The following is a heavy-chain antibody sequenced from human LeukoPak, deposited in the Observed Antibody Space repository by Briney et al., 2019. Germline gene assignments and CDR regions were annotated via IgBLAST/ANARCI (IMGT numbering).Heavy chain of an antibody. CDR2: ISYDGSNK. J-gene: IGHJ4*02. Sequence: GGSLRLSCAASGFTFSSYAMHWVRQAPGKGLEWVAVISYDGSNKYYADSVKGRFTISRDNSKNTLYLQMNSLRAEDTAVYYCARDPHPYDSSGYYYVWGQGTLVTVSS. CDR3: ARDPHPYDSSGYYYV. V-gene: IGHV3-30-3*01. D-gene: IGHD3-22*01. CDR1: GFTFSSYA.